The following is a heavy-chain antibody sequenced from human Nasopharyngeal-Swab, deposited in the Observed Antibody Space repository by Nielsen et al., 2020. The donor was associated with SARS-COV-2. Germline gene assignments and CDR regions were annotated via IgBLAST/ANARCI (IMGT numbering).Heavy chain of an antibody. J-gene: IGHJ4*02. CDR3: VRSSSWYYFDY. V-gene: IGHV4-39*01. CDR1: GDPIAYSTFS. CDR2: IYYNGNT. Sequence: SEPLSLTFTASGDPIAYSTFSWGWIRQPPGKGLEWIGNIYYNGNTYQNPSLKSPLTISVDKSKNQFSLQLSSVTAADTAVYYCVRSSSWYYFDYWAQGTQVTVSS. D-gene: IGHD6-13*01.